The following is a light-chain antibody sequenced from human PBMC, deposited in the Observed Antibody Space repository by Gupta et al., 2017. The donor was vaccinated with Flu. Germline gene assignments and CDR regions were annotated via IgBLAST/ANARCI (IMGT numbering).Light chain of an antibody. J-gene: IGKJ1*01. CDR3: QQNTRSSWT. CDR2: KAS. V-gene: IGKV1-5*03. CDR1: QSSSSW. Sequence: PSTLSASGGDRVTITCRASQSSSSWLAWYQHKPGKAPKLLIYKASSLESGVPSRFSGRGSGKEFTLTISSLQPDDVATYFCQQNTRSSWTFGQGTRVEIK.